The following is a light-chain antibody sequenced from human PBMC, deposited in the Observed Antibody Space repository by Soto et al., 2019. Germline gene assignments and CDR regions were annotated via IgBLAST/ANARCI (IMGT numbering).Light chain of an antibody. CDR3: CSYAGSYTHV. CDR1: SSDVGTYTY. Sequence: QSSLTQPRSVSGSPGQSVTISCTGTSSDVGTYTYVSWYQQRPGKAPKLIIYDVIKRPSGVPDRFSGSKSGNTASLTISGLQAEEEADYYCCSYAGSYTHVFGTGTKVTVL. J-gene: IGLJ1*01. CDR2: DVI. V-gene: IGLV2-11*01.